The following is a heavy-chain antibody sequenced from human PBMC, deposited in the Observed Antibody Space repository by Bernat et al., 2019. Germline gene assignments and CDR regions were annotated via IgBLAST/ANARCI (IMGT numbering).Heavy chain of an antibody. CDR3: ARETPYSSSWYKDYYYGMDV. D-gene: IGHD6-13*01. J-gene: IGHJ6*02. V-gene: IGHV3-30-3*01. Sequence: QVQLVESGGGVVQPGRSLRLSCAAYGFTFSSYAMHWVRQAPGKGLEWVAFISYDGSNKYYADSVKGRFTISRDNSKNTLYLQMNSLRAEDTAVYYCARETPYSSSWYKDYYYGMDVWGQGTTVTVSS. CDR1: GFTFSSYA. CDR2: ISYDGSNK.